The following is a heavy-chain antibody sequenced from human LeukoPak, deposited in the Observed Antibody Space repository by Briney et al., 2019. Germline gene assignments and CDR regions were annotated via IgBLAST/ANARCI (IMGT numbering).Heavy chain of an antibody. CDR1: GGSISSGDYY. D-gene: IGHD1/OR15-1a*01. J-gene: IGHJ3*02. V-gene: IGHV4-61*02. CDR2: IYTSGST. CDR3: ARGTVPNAFDI. Sequence: QVQLQESGPGLVKPSQTLSLTCTVSGGSISSGDYYWSWIRQPAGKGLEWIGRIYTSGSTNYNPSLKSRVTMSVDTSKNQFSLKLSSVTAADTAVYFCARGTVPNAFDIWGQGTMVTVS.